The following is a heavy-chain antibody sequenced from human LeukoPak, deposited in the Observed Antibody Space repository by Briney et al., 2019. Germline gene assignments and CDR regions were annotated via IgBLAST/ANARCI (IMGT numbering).Heavy chain of an antibody. D-gene: IGHD6-13*01. CDR1: GFTFSDYY. V-gene: IGHV3-11*01. CDR2: ISSSGSTI. CDR3: ARDPLGAAAFYYYGMDV. J-gene: IGHJ6*02. Sequence: PGGSLRLSCAVSGFTFSDYYMSWIRQAPGKGLEWVSYISSSGSTIYYADSVKGRFTISRDNAKNSLYLQMNSLRAEDTAVYYCARDPLGAAAFYYYGMDVWGQGTTVTVSS.